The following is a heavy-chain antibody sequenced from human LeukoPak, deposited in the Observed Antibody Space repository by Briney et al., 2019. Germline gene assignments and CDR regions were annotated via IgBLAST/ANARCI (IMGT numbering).Heavy chain of an antibody. CDR1: GFTFSSYA. D-gene: IGHD4-17*01. CDR3: AKRLTFYGDYERVFDI. CDR2: ISGSGGST. Sequence: PGGSLRLSCAASGFTFSSYAMSWVRQAPGKGLEWVSAISGSGGSTYYADSVKGRFTISRDNSKNTLYLQMNSLRAEDTAVYYCAKRLTFYGDYERVFDIWGQGTMVTVSS. V-gene: IGHV3-23*01. J-gene: IGHJ3*02.